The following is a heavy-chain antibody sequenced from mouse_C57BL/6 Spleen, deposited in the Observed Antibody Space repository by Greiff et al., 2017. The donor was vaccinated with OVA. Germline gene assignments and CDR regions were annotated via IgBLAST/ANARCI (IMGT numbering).Heavy chain of an antibody. D-gene: IGHD1-1*01. CDR1: GYTFTSYW. CDR3: ARHGSSPYYAMDY. Sequence: QVQLQQSGAELVKPGASVKMSCKASGYTFTSYWITWVKQRPGQGLEWIGDIYPGSGSTNYNEKFKSKATLTVDTSSSTAYMQLSSLTSEDSAVYYCARHGSSPYYAMDYWGQGTSVTVSS. V-gene: IGHV1-55*01. J-gene: IGHJ4*01. CDR2: IYPGSGST.